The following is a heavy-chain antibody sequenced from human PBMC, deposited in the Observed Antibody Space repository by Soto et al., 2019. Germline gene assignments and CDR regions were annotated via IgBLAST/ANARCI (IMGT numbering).Heavy chain of an antibody. J-gene: IGHJ4*02. CDR1: GGSISTSSYY. V-gene: IGHV4-39*01. D-gene: IGHD3-10*01. CDR3: VRLSATGITYFDY. CDR2: IYYSGST. Sequence: QLQLQESGPGLVKPSETLSLSCTVSGGSISTSSYYWAWIRLPPGKRLEWIGNIYYSGSTYYSPSLKSRVTMSVDTSKNQYSLKVNSVTAADTAVYYCVRLSATGITYFDYWGQGTLVTVSS.